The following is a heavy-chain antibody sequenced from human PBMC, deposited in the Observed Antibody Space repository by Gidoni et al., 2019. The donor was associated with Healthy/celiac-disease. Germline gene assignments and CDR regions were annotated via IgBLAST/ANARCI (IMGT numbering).Heavy chain of an antibody. CDR1: GGTISSGGYY. Sequence: QVQLQESGPGLVKPSPTLSLTRTVPGGTISSGGYYWSWIRQHPGKGLEWIGYIYYSGSTYYNPSLKSRVTISVDTSKNQFSLKLSSVTAADTAVYYCARGRPAATGYYFDYWGQGTLVTVSS. CDR3: ARGRPAATGYYFDY. D-gene: IGHD2-2*01. V-gene: IGHV4-31*03. J-gene: IGHJ4*02. CDR2: IYYSGST.